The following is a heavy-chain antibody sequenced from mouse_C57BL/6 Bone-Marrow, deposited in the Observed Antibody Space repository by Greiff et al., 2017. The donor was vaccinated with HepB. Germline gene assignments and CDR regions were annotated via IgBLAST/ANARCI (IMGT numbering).Heavy chain of an antibody. V-gene: IGHV5-17*01. Sequence: DVMLVESGGGLVKPGGSLKLSCAASGFTFSDYGMHWVRQAPEKGLEWVAYISSGSSTIYYADTVKGRFTISRDNAKNTLFLQMTSLRSEDTAMYYCARRYYGSSYEAMDYWGQGTSVTVSS. CDR3: ARRYYGSSYEAMDY. J-gene: IGHJ4*01. CDR2: ISSGSSTI. D-gene: IGHD1-1*01. CDR1: GFTFSDYG.